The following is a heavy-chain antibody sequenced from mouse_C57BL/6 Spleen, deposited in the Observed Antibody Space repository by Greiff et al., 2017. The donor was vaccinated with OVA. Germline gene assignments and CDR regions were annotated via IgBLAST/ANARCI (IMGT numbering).Heavy chain of an antibody. D-gene: IGHD2-4*01. J-gene: IGHJ4*01. CDR3: ARSHYDYDDYYAMDY. CDR2: IRNKANGYTT. Sequence: EVKLVESGGGLVQPGGSLSLSCAASGFTFTDYYMSWVRQPPGKALEWLGFIRNKANGYTTEYSASVKGRFTISRDNSQSILYLQMNALRAEDSATYYCARSHYDYDDYYAMDYWGQGTSVTVSS. V-gene: IGHV7-3*01. CDR1: GFTFTDYY.